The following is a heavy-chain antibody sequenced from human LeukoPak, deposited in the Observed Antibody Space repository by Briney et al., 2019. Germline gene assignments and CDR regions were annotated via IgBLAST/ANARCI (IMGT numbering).Heavy chain of an antibody. CDR2: ISYDGSNK. CDR3: ATSMVRGGGFDY. J-gene: IGHJ4*02. CDR1: GFTFSSYA. Sequence: GGSLGLSCAASGFTFSSYAMHWVRQAPGKGLEWVAVISYDGSNKYYADSVKGRFTISRDNSKNTLYLQMNSLRAEDAAVYYCATSMVRGGGFDYWGQGTLVTVSS. D-gene: IGHD3-10*01. V-gene: IGHV3-30-3*01.